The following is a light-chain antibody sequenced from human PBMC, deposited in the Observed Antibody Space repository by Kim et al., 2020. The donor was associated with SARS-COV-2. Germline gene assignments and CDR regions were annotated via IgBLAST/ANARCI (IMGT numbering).Light chain of an antibody. J-gene: IGKJ4*01. CDR2: GAS. CDR3: QQYDNWPPVT. CDR1: QSVSSN. V-gene: IGKV3-15*01. Sequence: EIVMTQSPATLSVSPGERVTLSCKASQSVSSNLAWYQQKPGQAPRLLIYGASTRATGIPARFSGSGSGTEFTLDISSLQSEDFAVYYCQQYDNWPPVTFGGGTKVDIK.